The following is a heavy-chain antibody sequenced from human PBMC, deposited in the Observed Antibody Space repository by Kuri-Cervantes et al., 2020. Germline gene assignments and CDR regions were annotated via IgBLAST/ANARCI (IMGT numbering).Heavy chain of an antibody. D-gene: IGHD6-13*01. Sequence: ESLKISCAVYGGSFSGYYWSWIRQPPGKGLEWIGEINHSGSTNYNPSLKSRVTISVDTSKNQFSLKLSSVTAADTAVYYCASGIAATDYWGQGTLVTVSS. CDR1: GGSFSGYY. V-gene: IGHV4-34*01. J-gene: IGHJ4*02. CDR2: INHSGST. CDR3: ASGIAATDY.